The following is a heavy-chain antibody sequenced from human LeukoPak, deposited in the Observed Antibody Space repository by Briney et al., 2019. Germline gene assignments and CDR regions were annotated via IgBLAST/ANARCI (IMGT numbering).Heavy chain of an antibody. CDR3: ARSHIVVVTAYDY. D-gene: IGHD2-21*02. CDR2: FDPEDGET. V-gene: IGHV1-24*01. J-gene: IGHJ4*02. CDR1: GYTLTELS. Sequence: ASVKVSCKVSGYTLTELSMHWVRQAPGKGLEWMGGFDPEDGETIYAQKLQGRVTMTTDTSTSTAYMELRSLRSDDTAVYYCARSHIVVVTAYDYWGQGTLVTVSS.